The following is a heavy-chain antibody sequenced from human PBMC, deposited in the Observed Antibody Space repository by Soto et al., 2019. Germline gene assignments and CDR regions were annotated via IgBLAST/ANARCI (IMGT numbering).Heavy chain of an antibody. CDR1: GITFITYW. J-gene: IGHJ5*02. CDR2: INADGSSS. D-gene: IGHD6-19*01. CDR3: VRGSGCYLVDP. Sequence: EVQVEESGGGLVQPGGSLRVSCAASGITFITYWMHWVRQVPGKGLVWVSRINADGSSSSYADSLKGRFTISRDNAKDTVSLEMNSLRVEDTGLYYCVRGSGCYLVDPWGQGTRVTVSS. V-gene: IGHV3-74*01.